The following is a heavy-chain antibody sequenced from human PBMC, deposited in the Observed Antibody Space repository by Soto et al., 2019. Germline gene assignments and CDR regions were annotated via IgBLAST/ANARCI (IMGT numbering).Heavy chain of an antibody. Sequence: GGSLRLSCAASGFTFSSYGMHWVRQAPGKGLEWVAVICYDGSNKYYADSVKGLFTISRDNSKNTLYLQMNSLRAEDTAVFYCARGDYDFWSGYPEAQYYYYYYGMDVWGQGTTVTVSS. CDR2: ICYDGSNK. J-gene: IGHJ6*02. D-gene: IGHD3-3*01. V-gene: IGHV3-33*01. CDR1: GFTFSSYG. CDR3: ARGDYDFWSGYPEAQYYYYYYGMDV.